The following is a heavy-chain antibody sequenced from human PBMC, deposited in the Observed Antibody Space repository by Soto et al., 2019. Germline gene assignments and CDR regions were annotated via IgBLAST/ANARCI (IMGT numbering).Heavy chain of an antibody. J-gene: IGHJ3*02. CDR3: ARGPYDAFDI. V-gene: IGHV4-59*01. CDR1: GGSISRFY. CDR2: IYYSGSG. Sequence: QVQLQESGPGLVKPSETLSLTCTVSGGSISRFYWSWIRQPPGKGLEWIGYIYYSGSGDYNPSLKSRVIMSVDTSKIRFSLRLRSVTTADTAVYYCARGPYDAFDIWGQGTTVTVSS.